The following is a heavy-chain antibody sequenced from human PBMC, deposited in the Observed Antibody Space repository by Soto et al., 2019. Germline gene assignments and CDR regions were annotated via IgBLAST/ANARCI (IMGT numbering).Heavy chain of an antibody. CDR3: AKGSRGGYGPLNHFDY. D-gene: IGHD5-18*01. J-gene: IGHJ4*02. CDR2: ISGSGGST. Sequence: EVQLLESGGGLVQPGGSLRLSCAASGFTFSSYAMSWVRQAPGKGLEWVSAISGSGGSTYYADSVKGRFTISRDNSKNALYMQMNSLRAEDTAVYYCAKGSRGGYGPLNHFDYWGQGTLVTVSS. V-gene: IGHV3-23*01. CDR1: GFTFSSYA.